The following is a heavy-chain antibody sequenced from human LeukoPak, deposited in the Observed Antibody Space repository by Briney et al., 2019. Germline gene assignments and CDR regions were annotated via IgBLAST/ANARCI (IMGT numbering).Heavy chain of an antibody. CDR3: ARDMAGGYSYGPVSG. V-gene: IGHV3-21*01. Sequence: GGSLRLSCAASGFTFSSYSMNWVRQAPGKGLEWVSSISSSSSYIYYADSVKGRFTISRDNAKNSLYLQMNSLRAEDTAVYYCARDMAGGYSYGPVSGWGQGTLVTVSS. D-gene: IGHD5-18*01. CDR1: GFTFSSYS. J-gene: IGHJ4*02. CDR2: ISSSSSYI.